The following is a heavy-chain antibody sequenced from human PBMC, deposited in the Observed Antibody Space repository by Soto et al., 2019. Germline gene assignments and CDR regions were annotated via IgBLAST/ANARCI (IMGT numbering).Heavy chain of an antibody. D-gene: IGHD6-13*01. CDR3: ARHADTSSWTNYYHYYGLDL. CDR1: GYSFTTYC. V-gene: IGHV5-10-1*01. J-gene: IGHJ6*02. Sequence: ESLKISCQGSGYSFTTYCIIWVRQMPGKGPEWLGKIDPSDSYTNYSPSFQGGVTISADKSISTVYLQWSSLKASDTAMYYCARHADTSSWTNYYHYYGLDLWGQGTTVTVCS. CDR2: IDPSDSYT.